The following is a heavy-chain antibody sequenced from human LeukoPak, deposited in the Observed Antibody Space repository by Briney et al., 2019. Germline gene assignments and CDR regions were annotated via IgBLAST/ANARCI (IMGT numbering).Heavy chain of an antibody. J-gene: IGHJ4*02. Sequence: PSGTLSLTCAVSGGSISSSNWGSWVRQPPGKRREWIGEIYHSGSTNYNPSLKSRVTISVDKSKNQFSLKLSSVTAADTAVYYCASLLGTAVAGTGDYWGQGTLVTVSS. CDR1: GGSISSSNW. D-gene: IGHD6-19*01. CDR2: IYHSGST. V-gene: IGHV4-4*02. CDR3: ASLLGTAVAGTGDY.